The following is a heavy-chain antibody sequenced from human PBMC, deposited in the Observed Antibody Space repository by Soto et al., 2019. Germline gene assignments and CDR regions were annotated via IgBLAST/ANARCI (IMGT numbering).Heavy chain of an antibody. J-gene: IGHJ6*02. CDR1: GYTFTSYD. Sequence: QVQLVQSGAEVKKPGASVKVSCKASGYTFTSYDINWVRQATGQGLEGMGWMNPNSGNTGYAQKFQGRVTMTRNTSISTAYMELSSLRSEDTAVYYCARVSVDYGDYGSYYYGMDVWGQGTTVTVSS. CDR2: MNPNSGNT. V-gene: IGHV1-8*01. D-gene: IGHD4-17*01. CDR3: ARVSVDYGDYGSYYYGMDV.